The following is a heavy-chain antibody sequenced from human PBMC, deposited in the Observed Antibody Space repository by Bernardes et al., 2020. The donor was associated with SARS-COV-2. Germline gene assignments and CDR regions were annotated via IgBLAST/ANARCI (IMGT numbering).Heavy chain of an antibody. CDR2: IYYSGST. CDR3: ARSRGQTLGQLLVYYYYGMDV. J-gene: IGHJ6*02. V-gene: IGHV4-59*01. D-gene: IGHD2-2*01. CDR1: GGSISSYY. Sequence: SETLSLTCTVSGGSISSYYWSWIRQPPGKGLEWIGYIYYSGSTNYNPSLKSRVTISVDTSKNQFSLKLSSVTAADTAVYYCARSRGQTLGQLLVYYYYGMDVWGQGTTVTVSS.